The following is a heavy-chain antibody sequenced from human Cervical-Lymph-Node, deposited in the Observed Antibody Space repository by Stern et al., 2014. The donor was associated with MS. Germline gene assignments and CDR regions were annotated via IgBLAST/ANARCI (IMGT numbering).Heavy chain of an antibody. V-gene: IGHV5-51*01. CDR1: GYTFTSYW. CDR2: IFPGGSDI. J-gene: IGHJ4*02. Sequence: VQLVQSGPEVKRPGESLKISCQASGYTFTSYWIGWVRQMPGKGLEWIAIIFPGGSDIKSIPSFKGQGPISADESSSTASLQWNNPKAWVTAIYYCARQRYFDYWGQGTLVTVSS. CDR3: ARQRYFDY.